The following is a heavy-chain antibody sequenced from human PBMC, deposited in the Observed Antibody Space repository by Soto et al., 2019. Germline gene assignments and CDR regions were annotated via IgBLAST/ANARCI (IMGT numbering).Heavy chain of an antibody. D-gene: IGHD3-16*01. J-gene: IGHJ6*02. Sequence: GASVKVSCKVSGYTLTELSMHWVRQAPGKGLEWMGGFDPEDGETIYAQKSQGRVTMTEDTSTDTAYMELSSLRSEDTAVYYCATGLPAPSYYYGMDVWGQGTTVTVSS. CDR1: GYTLTELS. CDR2: FDPEDGET. V-gene: IGHV1-24*01. CDR3: ATGLPAPSYYYGMDV.